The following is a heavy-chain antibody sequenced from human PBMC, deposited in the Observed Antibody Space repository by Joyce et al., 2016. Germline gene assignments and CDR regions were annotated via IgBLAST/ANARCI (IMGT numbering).Heavy chain of an antibody. CDR3: TRGYCSGGSCLNFDY. CDR1: GFTFSGSA. V-gene: IGHV3-73*02. CDR2: IRSKPNNYAT. J-gene: IGHJ4*02. Sequence: EVQLVESGGGLVQPGGCLKLSCAASGFTFSGSAMHWVRQASGKGLEWVARIRSKPNNYATAYAATLKGRFTISRDDSKNTAYLQMNSLKTEDTAVYYCTRGYCSGGSCLNFDYWGQGTLVTVSS. D-gene: IGHD2-15*01.